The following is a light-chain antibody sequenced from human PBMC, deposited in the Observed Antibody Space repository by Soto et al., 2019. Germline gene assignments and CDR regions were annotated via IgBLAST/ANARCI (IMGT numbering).Light chain of an antibody. CDR1: QKISSRY. CDR2: GAS. Sequence: EVVLTQSPATLSASPGERATLSCRASQKISSRYLAWYLQKPGQAPRFLIYGASSRATGIPDRFSGSGSGTDFTLTISSLQSEDFTVYYCQQYNKWPLTFGQGTKVDIK. V-gene: IGKV3D-15*01. CDR3: QQYNKWPLT. J-gene: IGKJ1*01.